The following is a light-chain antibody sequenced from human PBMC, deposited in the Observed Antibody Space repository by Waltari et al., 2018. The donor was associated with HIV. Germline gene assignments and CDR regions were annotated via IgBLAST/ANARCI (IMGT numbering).Light chain of an antibody. CDR3: QQYYSTPLT. J-gene: IGKJ4*01. V-gene: IGKV4-1*01. Sequence: DIVMTQSPYSLAVSLGERATINCKSSQSVLYSSNNKNYLAWYQQKPGQPPELLIYWASTRESGVPDRFSGSGSATDFTLTISSLQAEDVAVYYCQQYYSTPLTFGGGTQVEIK. CDR1: QSVLYSSNNKNY. CDR2: WAS.